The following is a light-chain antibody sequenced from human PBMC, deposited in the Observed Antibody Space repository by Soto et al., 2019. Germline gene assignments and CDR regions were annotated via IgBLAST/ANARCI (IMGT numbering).Light chain of an antibody. J-gene: IGKJ1*01. CDR1: QSISDW. CDR3: QQYNSYSRT. CDR2: KAS. Sequence: DIQMTQSPSTLSASVGDRVTITCRASQSISDWLAWYQQKPGKAPKLLIYKASSLESGVPSRFSGSGSGIDFTLTISSLQPDDFATYYCQQYNSYSRTFGQGTKVEV. V-gene: IGKV1-5*03.